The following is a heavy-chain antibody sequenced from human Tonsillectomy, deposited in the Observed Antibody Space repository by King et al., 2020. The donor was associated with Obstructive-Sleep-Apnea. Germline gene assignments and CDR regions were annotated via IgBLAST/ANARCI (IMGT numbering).Heavy chain of an antibody. CDR2: ISYDGSNK. CDR3: ARDSYYDILTWAYYYNGMDV. CDR1: GFTFSSYG. D-gene: IGHD3-9*01. Sequence: VQLVASGGGVVQPGRSLRLSCAASGFTFSSYGIHWVRQAPGKGLEWVAVISYDGSNKYYADSVKGRFTISRDNSKNTLYLQMNSLRAEDTAVSYCARDSYYDILTWAYYYNGMDVWGQGTTVTVSS. V-gene: IGHV3-30*03. J-gene: IGHJ6*02.